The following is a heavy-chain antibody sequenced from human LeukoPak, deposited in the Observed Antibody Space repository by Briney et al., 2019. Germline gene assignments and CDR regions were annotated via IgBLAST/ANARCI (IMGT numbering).Heavy chain of an antibody. V-gene: IGHV3-48*03. CDR2: ISSSGTTI. CDR1: GFTFSSYE. CDR3: ARGGLGGSGSYRY. J-gene: IGHJ4*02. D-gene: IGHD3-10*01. Sequence: PGGSLRLSCAASGFTFSSYEMNWVRQAPGKGLEWISYISSSGTTIYYADSVKGRFTISRDNAENSLYLQMNSLRAEDTAVYYCARGGLGGSGSYRYWGQGTLVTVSS.